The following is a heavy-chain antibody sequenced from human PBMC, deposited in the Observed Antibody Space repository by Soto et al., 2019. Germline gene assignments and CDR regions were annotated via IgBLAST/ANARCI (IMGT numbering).Heavy chain of an antibody. D-gene: IGHD5-12*01. CDR3: AHRLEYSGYDRFDY. CDR1: GFSLSTSGVG. J-gene: IGHJ4*02. V-gene: IGHV2-5*02. Sequence: GPTLVHPTQPLTLTCTCSGFSLSTSGVGVGWIRQPPGKALEWLALIYWDDDKRYSPSLKSRLTITKDTSKNQVVITMTNMDPVYTATYYCAHRLEYSGYDRFDYWGQGTLVTVSS. CDR2: IYWDDDK.